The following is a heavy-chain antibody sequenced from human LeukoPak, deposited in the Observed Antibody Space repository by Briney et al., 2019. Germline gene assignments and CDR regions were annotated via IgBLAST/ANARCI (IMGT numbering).Heavy chain of an antibody. CDR1: GGSISNYY. D-gene: IGHD3-22*01. Sequence: SENLSLTCTVSGGSISNYYWSWIRQPPGRGLEWIGYIYYSGSTNYNPSLKSRVTISVDTSKNQFSLKLSSVTAADTAVYYCARTEGREVYYDSSGYYDYWGQGTLVTVSS. CDR3: ARTEGREVYYDSSGYYDY. V-gene: IGHV4-59*01. CDR2: IYYSGST. J-gene: IGHJ4*02.